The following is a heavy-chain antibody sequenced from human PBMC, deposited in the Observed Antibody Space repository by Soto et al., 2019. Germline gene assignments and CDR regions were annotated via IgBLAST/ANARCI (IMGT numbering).Heavy chain of an antibody. Sequence: KQSQTLSLTCAISGDSVSSNSAAWNWIRQSPSRGLEWLGRTYYRSKWYNDYAVSVKSRITINPDTSKNQFSLQLNSVTPEDTAVYYCARAVIAAQYYYYYYMDVWGKGTTVTVSS. CDR1: GDSVSSNSAA. CDR2: TYYRSKWYN. D-gene: IGHD6-13*01. V-gene: IGHV6-1*01. J-gene: IGHJ6*03. CDR3: ARAVIAAQYYYYYYMDV.